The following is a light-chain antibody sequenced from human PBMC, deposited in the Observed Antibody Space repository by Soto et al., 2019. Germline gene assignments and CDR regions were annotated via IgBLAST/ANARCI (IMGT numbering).Light chain of an antibody. V-gene: IGLV2-23*01. Sequence: QSVLTQPASVSGSPGQSITISCTGTGSVIGTYNLVSWYQQYPGKAPKLLIYEATKRPSGLSTRFSGAKSGNTASLTISGLQAEDEADYYCCSYAGSDTWVFGGGTKVTVL. CDR2: EAT. CDR1: GSVIGTYNL. J-gene: IGLJ3*02. CDR3: CSYAGSDTWV.